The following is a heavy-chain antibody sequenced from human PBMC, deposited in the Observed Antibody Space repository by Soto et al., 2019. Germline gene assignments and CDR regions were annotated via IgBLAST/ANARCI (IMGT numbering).Heavy chain of an antibody. V-gene: IGHV3-7*01. D-gene: IGHD4-17*01. J-gene: IGHJ4*02. Sequence: EVQLVESGGGLVQPGGSLRLSCAASGFTFSSYWMSWVRQAPGKGMEWVANIKQDGSEKYYVDSVKGRFTISRDNVKNSLYLQMNSLRAEDTAVYYCARADRDYGGIWGYWGQGTLVTVSS. CDR3: ARADRDYGGIWGY. CDR2: IKQDGSEK. CDR1: GFTFSSYW.